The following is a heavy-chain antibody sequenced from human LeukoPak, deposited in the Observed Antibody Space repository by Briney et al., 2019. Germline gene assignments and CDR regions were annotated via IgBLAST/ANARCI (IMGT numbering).Heavy chain of an antibody. Sequence: ASVKVSCKASGYTFTGYYMHWVRQAPGRGLEWMGWINPNSGGTNYAQKFQGRVTMTRDTSISTAYMELSRLRSDDTAVYYCARLPYGPLAVAFDIWGQGTMVTVSS. V-gene: IGHV1-2*02. CDR3: ARLPYGPLAVAFDI. D-gene: IGHD4-17*01. CDR2: INPNSGGT. J-gene: IGHJ3*02. CDR1: GYTFTGYY.